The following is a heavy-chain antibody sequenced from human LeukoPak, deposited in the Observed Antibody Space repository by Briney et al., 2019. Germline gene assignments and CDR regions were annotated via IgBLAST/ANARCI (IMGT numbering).Heavy chain of an antibody. CDR2: IKQDGSEI. Sequence: GSLRLSCAASGFIFSNYWMTWVRQAPGKGLDWVANIKQDGSEIYYVDSVKGRFTISRDNAKNSLYLQMNSLKAEDTAVYYCAKVESAEAGYFDYWGQGTLVTVSS. D-gene: IGHD6-13*01. CDR3: AKVESAEAGYFDY. V-gene: IGHV3-7*03. CDR1: GFIFSNYW. J-gene: IGHJ4*02.